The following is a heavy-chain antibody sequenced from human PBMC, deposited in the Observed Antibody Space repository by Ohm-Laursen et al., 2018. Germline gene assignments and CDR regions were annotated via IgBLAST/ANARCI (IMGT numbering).Heavy chain of an antibody. J-gene: IGHJ4*02. Sequence: GATVKISCKASGYTFTSYYMHWVRQAPGQGLEWMGIINPSGGSTSYAQKFQGRVTMTRDTSTSTVYMELSSLRSEDTAVYYCARDLRLEPFGVDYWGQGTLVTVSS. CDR3: ARDLRLEPFGVDY. D-gene: IGHD3-16*01. V-gene: IGHV1-46*01. CDR2: INPSGGST. CDR1: GYTFTSYY.